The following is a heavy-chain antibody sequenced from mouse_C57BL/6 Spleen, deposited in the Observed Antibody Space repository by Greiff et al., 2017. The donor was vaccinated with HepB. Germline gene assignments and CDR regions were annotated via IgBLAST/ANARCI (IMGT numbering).Heavy chain of an antibody. CDR3: ARPDYYDSAWFAY. CDR1: GIDFSRYW. Sequence: GIDFSRYWMSWVRRAPGKGLEWIGEINPDSSTINYAPSLKDKFIISRDNAKNTLYLQMSKVRSEDTALYYCARPDYYDSAWFAYWGQGTLVTVSA. J-gene: IGHJ3*01. CDR2: INPDSSTI. V-gene: IGHV4-1*01. D-gene: IGHD2-4*01.